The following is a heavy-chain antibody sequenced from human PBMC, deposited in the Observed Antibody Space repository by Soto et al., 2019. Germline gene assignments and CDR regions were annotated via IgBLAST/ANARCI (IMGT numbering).Heavy chain of an antibody. V-gene: IGHV5-51*01. J-gene: IGHJ6*02. CDR2: IYPGDSDT. CDR1: GYSFTSYW. Sequence: GESLKISCKGSGYSFTSYWIGWVRQMPGKGLEWMGIIYPGDSDTNYSPSFQGHVTISADKSISTAYLQWSSLKASDTAMYYCATSGLKYYYDSSGYYPPVLYYYGMDVWGQGTTVTVSS. D-gene: IGHD3-22*01. CDR3: ATSGLKYYYDSSGYYPPVLYYYGMDV.